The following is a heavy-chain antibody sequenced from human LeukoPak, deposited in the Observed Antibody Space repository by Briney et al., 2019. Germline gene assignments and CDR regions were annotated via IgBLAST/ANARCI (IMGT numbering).Heavy chain of an antibody. Sequence: RGVSLRLSCAASGFTFSNYAVNRIRQAPGKGLKWVSVISGSGSSIYYTDSVKGRFTISRDNSKNTLYLQMNSLRAEDTAVYYCAMGATSWSGYSFPKIFQHWGRGTLVTVSS. CDR1: GFTFSNYA. J-gene: IGHJ1*01. CDR2: ISGSGSSI. V-gene: IGHV3-23*01. D-gene: IGHD3-3*01. CDR3: AMGATSWSGYSFPKIFQH.